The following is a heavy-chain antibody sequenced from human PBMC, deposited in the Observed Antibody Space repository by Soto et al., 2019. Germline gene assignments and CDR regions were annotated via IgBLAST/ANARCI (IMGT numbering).Heavy chain of an antibody. V-gene: IGHV4-4*02. CDR1: GGSISSSNW. J-gene: IGHJ6*02. CDR3: ARLATGNLYYYCYGMDV. Sequence: SETLSLTCAVSGGSISSSNWWSWVRQPPGEGVGWVGEIYHRGSTNYNPSLKSRVTISGDKSKNKLSLKMSTVSAADTAVYYCARLATGNLYYYCYGMDVWGQGTTVTVSS. D-gene: IGHD6-13*01. CDR2: IYHRGST.